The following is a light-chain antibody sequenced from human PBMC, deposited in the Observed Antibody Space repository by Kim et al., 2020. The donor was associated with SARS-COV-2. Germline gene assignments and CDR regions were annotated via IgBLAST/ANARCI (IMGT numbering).Light chain of an antibody. V-gene: IGLV3-1*01. CDR3: QAWDSSNWV. J-gene: IGLJ3*02. CDR2: QDS. CDR1: KLGDKY. Sequence: SYELTQPPSVSVSPGQTVSITCSGDKLGDKYACWYQQTPGQSPVLVIYQDSKRPSGIPERFSGSNSGNTATLTISGTQAMDEADYYCQAWDSSNWVFGGG.